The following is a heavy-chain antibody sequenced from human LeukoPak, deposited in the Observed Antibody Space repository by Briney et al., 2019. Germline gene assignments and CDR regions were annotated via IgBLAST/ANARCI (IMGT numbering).Heavy chain of an antibody. CDR2: IDDSGTET. J-gene: IGHJ4*02. CDR3: ARDLRGYSGYDPFDF. CDR1: GFMFRSFW. Sequence: GGSLRLSCVASGFMFRSFWMNWVRHTPGKGLEWLANIDDSGTETSYVASVKGRFTIFRDNAKNSLYLQMNGLRAEDTAVYYCARDLRGYSGYDPFDFWGQGTLVTVSS. V-gene: IGHV3-7*01. D-gene: IGHD5-12*01.